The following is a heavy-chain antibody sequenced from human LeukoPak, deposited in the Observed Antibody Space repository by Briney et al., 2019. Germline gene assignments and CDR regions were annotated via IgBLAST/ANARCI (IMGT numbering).Heavy chain of an antibody. CDR1: GGSISSGGYS. CDR3: ARAEYSSVDY. J-gene: IGHJ4*02. D-gene: IGHD6-6*01. V-gene: IGHV4-30-2*01. Sequence: PSQTLSLTCAVSGGSISSGGYSWSWIRQPPGKGLEWIGYIYHSGSTYYNPSLKSRVTTSVDRSKNQFSLKLSSVTAADTAVYYCARAEYSSVDYWGQGTLVTVSS. CDR2: IYHSGST.